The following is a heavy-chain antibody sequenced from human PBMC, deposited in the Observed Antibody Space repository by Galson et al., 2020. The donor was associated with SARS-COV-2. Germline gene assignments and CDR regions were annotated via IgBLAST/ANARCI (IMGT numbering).Heavy chain of an antibody. CDR1: GFTFSDYY. D-gene: IGHD3-3*01. V-gene: IGHV3-11*01. CDR3: ARDSGVDFDY. CDR2: VSSSGSTM. Sequence: GGSLRLSCAASGFTFSDYYMTWLRQAPGKGLEWVSYVSSSGSTMYYADSVKGRFTISRDNAKNSLYLQMNSLRADDTAVYYCARDSGVDFDYWGQGTLVTVSS. J-gene: IGHJ4*02.